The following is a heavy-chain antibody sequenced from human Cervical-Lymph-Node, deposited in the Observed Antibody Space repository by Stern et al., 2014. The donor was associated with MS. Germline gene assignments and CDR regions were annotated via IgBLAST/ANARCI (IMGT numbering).Heavy chain of an antibody. CDR3: ARGPWVTIVYPYAFDM. CDR1: GYSFTGYY. J-gene: IGHJ3*02. CDR2: INPNSGDT. V-gene: IGHV1-2*06. Sequence: DQLVESGAEVQKPGASMKVSCKASGYSFTGYYLHWVRQAPGQGPEWMGRINPNSGDTNYAQNFQDRVTMTRDTSISTVYMELSRLRSDDTAVYYCARGPWVTIVYPYAFDMWGQGTMLTVSS. D-gene: IGHD4-17*01.